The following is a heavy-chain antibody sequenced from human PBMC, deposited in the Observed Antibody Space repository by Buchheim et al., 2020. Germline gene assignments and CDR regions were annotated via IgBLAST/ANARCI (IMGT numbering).Heavy chain of an antibody. D-gene: IGHD3-22*01. CDR1: GFTFEHYA. J-gene: IGHJ4*01. CDR3: AKDLDYGYYTMEY. V-gene: IGHV3-23*01. Sequence: EVQLLESGGGLVQPGGSLRLSCEVSGFTFEHYAMNWVRQAPGKGLEWVSAISGGGGTSSYADSVKGRFTISRDNSKNTLYLGINSLRAEDTAVYLCAKDLDYGYYTMEYWGQGTL. CDR2: ISGGGGTS.